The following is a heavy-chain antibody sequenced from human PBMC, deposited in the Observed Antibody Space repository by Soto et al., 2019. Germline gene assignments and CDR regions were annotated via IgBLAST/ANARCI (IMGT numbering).Heavy chain of an antibody. J-gene: IGHJ4*02. CDR3: AKEGEGPRRPRNYIDF. Sequence: GGSLRLSCAASKSIFTGYGMHWVRQTPGKGLEWVAVIRFDGTDEHYADSVKGRFTISRDNSKNMLYLQMNSLRVEDTAVYYCAKEGEGPRRPRNYIDFRGQAPLLTVSS. CDR2: IRFDGTDE. V-gene: IGHV3-30*02. CDR1: KSIFTGYG.